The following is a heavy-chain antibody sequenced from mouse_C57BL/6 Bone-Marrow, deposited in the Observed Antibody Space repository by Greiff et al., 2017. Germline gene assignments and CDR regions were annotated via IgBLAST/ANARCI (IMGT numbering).Heavy chain of an antibody. CDR2: ISSGGSYT. Sequence: VQLKESGGDLVKPGGSLKLSCAASGFTFSSYGMSWVRQTPDKRLEWVATISSGGSYTYYPDSVKGRFTISRDNAKNTLYLQMSSLKSEDTAMYYCARGIYYDYDDYWGQGTTLTVSS. J-gene: IGHJ2*01. D-gene: IGHD2-4*01. CDR3: ARGIYYDYDDY. V-gene: IGHV5-6*01. CDR1: GFTFSSYG.